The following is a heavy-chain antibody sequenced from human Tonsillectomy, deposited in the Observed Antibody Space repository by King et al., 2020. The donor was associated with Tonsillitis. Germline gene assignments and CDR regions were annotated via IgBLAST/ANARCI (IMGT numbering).Heavy chain of an antibody. CDR1: GFTVSSNY. Sequence: VQLVESGGGLIQPGGSLRLSCAASGFTVSSNYMSWVRQAPGKGLEWVSVIYSGGSTYYADSVKGRFTISRDNSKNTLYLQMNSLRAEDTAVYYCARGGGVHCSGGSCYPLLYFDYWGQGTLVTVSS. CDR3: ARGGGVHCSGGSCYPLLYFDY. CDR2: IYSGGST. J-gene: IGHJ4*02. D-gene: IGHD2-15*01. V-gene: IGHV3-53*01.